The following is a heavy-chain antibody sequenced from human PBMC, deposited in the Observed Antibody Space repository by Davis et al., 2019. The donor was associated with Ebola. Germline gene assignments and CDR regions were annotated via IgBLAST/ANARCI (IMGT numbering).Heavy chain of an antibody. CDR1: GFTFRNCG. CDR2: ISNDGDRT. J-gene: IGHJ5*01. Sequence: PGGSLRLSCSASGFTFRNCGMQWVRQAPGKGLQYVSGISNDGDRTYYSESVKGRFTISRDNSKSTLYLQMTSLRPEDTAIFYCVKGRPADGGAWFDSWGRGTLVTVSS. CDR3: VKGRPADGGAWFDS. D-gene: IGHD2-21*01. V-gene: IGHV3-64D*08.